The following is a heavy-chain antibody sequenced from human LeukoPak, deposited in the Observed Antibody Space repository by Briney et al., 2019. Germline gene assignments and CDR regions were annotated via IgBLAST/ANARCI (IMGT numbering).Heavy chain of an antibody. Sequence: GGSLRLSCAASGFTFSSYSMNWVRQAPGKGLEWVSYISSASGSIYYADSVKGRFTISRDNAKNSMFLQMNSLRAEDTAVYYCARLPAYCSSTSCYYDYWGQGTLVTVSS. CDR2: ISSASGSI. CDR3: ARLPAYCSSTSCYYDY. J-gene: IGHJ4*02. V-gene: IGHV3-48*04. D-gene: IGHD2-2*01. CDR1: GFTFSSYS.